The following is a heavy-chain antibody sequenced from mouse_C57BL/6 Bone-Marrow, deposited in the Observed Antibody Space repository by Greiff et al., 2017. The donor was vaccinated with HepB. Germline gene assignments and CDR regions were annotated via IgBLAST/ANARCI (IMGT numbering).Heavy chain of an antibody. V-gene: IGHV5-15*01. CDR3: TRARYYYGPFAY. D-gene: IGHD1-1*01. CDR2: ISNLAYSI. Sequence: VQLQQSGGGLVQPGGSLKLSCAASGFTFSDYGMAWVRQAPRKGPEWVAFISNLAYSIYYADTVTGRFTISRENAKNTLYLEMSSLRSEDTAMYYCTRARYYYGPFAYWGQGTLVTVSA. CDR1: GFTFSDYG. J-gene: IGHJ3*01.